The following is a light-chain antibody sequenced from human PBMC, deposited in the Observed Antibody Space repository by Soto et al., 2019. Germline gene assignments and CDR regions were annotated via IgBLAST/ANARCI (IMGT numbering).Light chain of an antibody. CDR2: DAS. J-gene: IGKJ1*01. CDR1: QSISSW. CDR3: QQYNSYLWT. V-gene: IGKV1-5*01. Sequence: DIQMTNSPSTLSAYVGDRVTITCRASQSISSWLAWYQQKPGKAPKLLIYDASSLESGVPSRFSGSGSGTEFTLTISSLQPDDFATYYCQQYNSYLWTFAQGAKV.